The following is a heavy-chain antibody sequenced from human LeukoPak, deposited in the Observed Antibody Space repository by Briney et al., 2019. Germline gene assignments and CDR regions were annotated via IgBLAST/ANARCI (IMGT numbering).Heavy chain of an antibody. Sequence: SETLSLTCTVSGGSISTDYWSWIRQPPGKGLEWIGYVYYIGSTNYNPSLRGRVTISVNRSSNQFSLKLSSMGAAAAAVYYCARSKGSGSSYYFDYWGQGTMVTVSS. CDR2: VYYIGST. V-gene: IGHV4-59*08. CDR1: GGSISTDY. J-gene: IGHJ4*02. D-gene: IGHD6-25*01. CDR3: ARSKGSGSSYYFDY.